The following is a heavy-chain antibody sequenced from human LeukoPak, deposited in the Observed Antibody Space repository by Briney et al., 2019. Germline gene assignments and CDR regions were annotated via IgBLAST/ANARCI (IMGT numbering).Heavy chain of an antibody. CDR1: GDSVSSNSAA. CDR3: ARECSVVTPSCYYGMDV. Sequence: SQTLSLTCAISGDSVSSNSAAWNWIRQSPSRGLEWLGRTYYRSKWYNDYAVSVKSRITINPDTSKNQFSLQLSSVTAADTAVYYCARECSVVTPSCYYGMDVWGQGTTVTVSS. J-gene: IGHJ6*02. D-gene: IGHD4-23*01. V-gene: IGHV6-1*01. CDR2: TYYRSKWYN.